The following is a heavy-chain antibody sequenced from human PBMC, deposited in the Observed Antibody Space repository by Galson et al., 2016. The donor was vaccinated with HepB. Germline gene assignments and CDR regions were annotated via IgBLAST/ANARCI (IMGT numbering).Heavy chain of an antibody. CDR3: ARDGRYCVPDCYAALDV. Sequence: SLRLSCAASGFSVSTNCMNWVRLAPGKGLEWVSLIYADGNTYLADSVKGRFSLSRDNSKNTLYLQMNSLRAEDTAIYYCARDGRYCVPDCYAALDVWGQGTTVTVSS. CDR2: IYADGNT. D-gene: IGHD2-21*02. J-gene: IGHJ6*02. V-gene: IGHV3-53*01. CDR1: GFSVSTNC.